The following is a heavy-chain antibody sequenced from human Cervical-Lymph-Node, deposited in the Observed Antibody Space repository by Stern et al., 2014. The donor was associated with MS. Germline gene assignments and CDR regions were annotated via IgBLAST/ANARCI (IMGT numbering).Heavy chain of an antibody. CDR2: IYYRGNT. CDR3: ARATDL. J-gene: IGHJ5*02. V-gene: IGHV4-59*01. CDR1: GASITSYY. Sequence: QVQLQESGPGLLRPSETPSLTCTVSGASITSYYWSWIRQPPGKGLEWIGYIYYRGNTNYNASLKGRVAISIGTSKTQFSLRLSSVTAADTAVYYCARATDLWGQGTLVTVSS.